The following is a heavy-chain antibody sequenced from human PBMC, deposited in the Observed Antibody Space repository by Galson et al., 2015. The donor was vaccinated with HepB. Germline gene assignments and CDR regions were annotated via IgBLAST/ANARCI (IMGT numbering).Heavy chain of an antibody. Sequence: SLRLSCAASGFTFNTYGMNWVRQAPGKALEWISYIGPGDDTYYADSVKGRFTISRDNAKNSLYLQLSSLRGEDTAAYYCAREAYNDFGGGHWGQGTLVTVSS. CDR2: IGPGDDT. V-gene: IGHV3-48*01. CDR1: GFTFNTYG. CDR3: AREAYNDFGGGH. J-gene: IGHJ4*02. D-gene: IGHD3-16*01.